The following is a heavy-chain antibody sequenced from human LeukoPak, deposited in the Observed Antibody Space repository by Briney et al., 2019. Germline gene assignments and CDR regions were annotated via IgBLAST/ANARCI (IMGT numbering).Heavy chain of an antibody. J-gene: IGHJ4*02. V-gene: IGHV3-23*01. D-gene: IGHD1-26*01. CDR1: GFIFSSYS. CDR2: IGGSSGST. CDR3: ACRNIPVIMGDPFDN. Sequence: GGSLRLSCAVSGFIFSSYSMNWVRQAPGKGLEWVSTIGGSSGSTYYADSVKGRFTISRDNPKSTLYLHMSSLRVEDTAIYYCACRNIPVIMGDPFDNWGPGTLVTVSS.